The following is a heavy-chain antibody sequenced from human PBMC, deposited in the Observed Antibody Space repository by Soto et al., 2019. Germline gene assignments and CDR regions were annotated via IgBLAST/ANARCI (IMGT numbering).Heavy chain of an antibody. CDR1: GYTFTNHG. CDR3: ARDRVAGIWGDAFDI. Sequence: GSSVKVSCKTSGYTFTNHGINWVQQAPGQGLEWMGWINPYTAKTNYAQKLQGRVTLTTDTSTSTAYMDLRSLTSDDTAVYYCARDRVAGIWGDAFDIWGQGTMVTVSS. CDR2: INPYTAKT. V-gene: IGHV1-18*04. J-gene: IGHJ3*02. D-gene: IGHD3-16*01.